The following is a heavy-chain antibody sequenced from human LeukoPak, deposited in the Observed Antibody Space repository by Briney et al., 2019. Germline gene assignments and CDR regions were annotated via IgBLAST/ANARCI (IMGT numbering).Heavy chain of an antibody. V-gene: IGHV3-30-3*01. CDR2: FSYDGSSE. J-gene: IGHJ4*02. Sequence: PGGSLRLSCAASGFTFSSYAMHWVRQAPGKGLEWVAVFSYDGSSEFYADSVKGRFTISRDNSKNTLFLQLNSLRVEDTGVYYCATGRRDTFPTQDNYWGQGTLVTVSS. CDR3: ATGRRDTFPTQDNY. CDR1: GFTFSSYA. D-gene: IGHD2/OR15-2a*01.